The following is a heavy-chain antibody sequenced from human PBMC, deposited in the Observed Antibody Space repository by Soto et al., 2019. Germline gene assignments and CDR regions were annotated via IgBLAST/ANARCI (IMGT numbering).Heavy chain of an antibody. CDR1: GITFIYAW. V-gene: IGHV3-15*07. CDR2: IKSQAGGGTI. J-gene: IGHJ4*02. D-gene: IGHD3-9*01. CDR3: THVFSVAHPYPNF. Sequence: EVQLVESGGGLVKPGGSLRLSCAASGITFIYAWMDWVRQAPGKRLEWVGRIKSQAGGGTIDYAAPVKGRFTISRDDSKNTVYLQMDSLKPEDTAVYYCTHVFSVAHPYPNFWGQGTLVTVSS.